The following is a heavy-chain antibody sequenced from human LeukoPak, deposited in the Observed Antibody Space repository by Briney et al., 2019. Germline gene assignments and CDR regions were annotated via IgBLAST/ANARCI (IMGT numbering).Heavy chain of an antibody. CDR1: GGTFSSYT. D-gene: IGHD3-22*01. J-gene: IGHJ6*02. CDR2: IIPIFGIA. V-gene: IGHV1-69*13. CDR3: ERDSTTMVVVAGGMDV. Sequence: SVKVSCKASGGTFSSYTISWVRQAPGHGLEWMGRIIPIFGIANYAQKFQGRVTITADESTSTAYMELSSLRSEDTAVFYCERDSTTMVVVAGGMDVWGQGTTVTVSS.